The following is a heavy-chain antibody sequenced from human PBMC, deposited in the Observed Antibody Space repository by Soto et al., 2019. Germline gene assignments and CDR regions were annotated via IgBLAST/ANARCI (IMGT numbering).Heavy chain of an antibody. D-gene: IGHD6-13*01. V-gene: IGHV3-21*04. J-gene: IGHJ4*02. Sequence: GGSLRLSCAASGFTFSSYSMNWVRQAPGKGLEWVSSISSSSSYIYYADSVKGRFTISRDNAKNTLYLQMNSLRADDTAVYYCAKATRGGAATLIRDYWGQGTLVTVSS. CDR3: AKATRGGAATLIRDY. CDR2: ISSSSSYI. CDR1: GFTFSSYS.